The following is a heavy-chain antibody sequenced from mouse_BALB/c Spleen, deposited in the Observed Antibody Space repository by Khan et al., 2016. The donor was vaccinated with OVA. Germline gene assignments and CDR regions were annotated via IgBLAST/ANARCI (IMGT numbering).Heavy chain of an antibody. D-gene: IGHD1-1*01. J-gene: IGHJ4*01. Sequence: VQLKQSGPELVKPGASVKMSCKASGYTFTTYVIHWVKQKPGQGLEWFGYINPYNDDTKYNEKFKGKATLTSDKSSTTAYMEFSSLTSEDSAVYYWARGSGLLRGAMDYWGQGTSVTVSS. CDR2: INPYNDDT. CDR1: GYTFTTYV. CDR3: ARGSGLLRGAMDY. V-gene: IGHV1S136*01.